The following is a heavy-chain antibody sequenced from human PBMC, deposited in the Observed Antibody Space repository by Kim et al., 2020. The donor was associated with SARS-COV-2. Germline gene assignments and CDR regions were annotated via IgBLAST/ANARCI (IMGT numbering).Heavy chain of an antibody. D-gene: IGHD2-21*02. J-gene: IGHJ5*01. CDR3: AIDRGGSDWPDFDS. Sequence: GGSLRLSCAASGFTLSNNSMSWVRQAPGRGLEWVSPISTRGGSKTTYYSVTVNVRITRSSDRTTHTLYLQLHSLKADATALYDCAIDRGGSDWPDFDS. V-gene: IGHV3-23*01. CDR2: ISTRGGSKTT. CDR1: GFTLSNNS.